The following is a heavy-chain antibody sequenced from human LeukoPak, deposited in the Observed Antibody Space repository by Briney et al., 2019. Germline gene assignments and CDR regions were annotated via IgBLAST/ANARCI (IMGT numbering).Heavy chain of an antibody. V-gene: IGHV5-51*01. Sequence: GESLKISCQVSGYSFTHYWIGWVRPVPGKGLEWMGIIYPGDSDTRYSPSFQGQVTISPDKSISTAYLQWSSLKASDTAMYYCARRIAATGRGYFDYWGQGTLVTVSS. CDR2: IYPGDSDT. J-gene: IGHJ4*02. CDR3: ARRIAATGRGYFDY. D-gene: IGHD6-13*01. CDR1: GYSFTHYW.